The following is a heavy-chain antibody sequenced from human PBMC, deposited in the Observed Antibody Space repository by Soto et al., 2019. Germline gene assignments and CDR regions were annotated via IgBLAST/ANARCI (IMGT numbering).Heavy chain of an antibody. CDR3: AKDLSDSGYFYFDD. V-gene: IGHV3-30-3*01. CDR2: ISCGGSSR. Sequence: GGSLRLSCAASGFTFSSYAMHWVRQAPGKGLEWVAIISCGGSSRYSADSVKGRFTISRDNSKNTLYLQMNSLRAEDTAVYYCAKDLSDSGYFYFDDWGQGTLVTVSS. CDR1: GFTFSSYA. J-gene: IGHJ4*02. D-gene: IGHD3-22*01.